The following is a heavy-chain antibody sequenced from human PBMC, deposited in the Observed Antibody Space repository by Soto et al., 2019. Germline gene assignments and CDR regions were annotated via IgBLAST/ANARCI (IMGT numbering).Heavy chain of an antibody. CDR1: GGSISSGGYY. J-gene: IGHJ5*02. V-gene: IGHV4-31*03. Sequence: SETLSLTCTVSGGSISSGGYYWSWIRQHPGKGLEWIGYIYYSGSTYYNPSLKSRVTISVDTSKNQFSLKLSSVTAADTAVYYRARSLQISFKRGIWFDPWGQGTLVTVSS. CDR3: ARSLQISFKRGIWFDP. CDR2: IYYSGST. D-gene: IGHD1-1*01.